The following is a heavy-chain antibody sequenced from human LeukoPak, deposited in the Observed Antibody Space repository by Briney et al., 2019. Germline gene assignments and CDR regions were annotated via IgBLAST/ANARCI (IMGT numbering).Heavy chain of an antibody. V-gene: IGHV4-59*08. CDR3: ATHVRPGAAESYWYFDL. CDR2: IYYSGST. Sequence: PSETLSLTCTVSGGSISSYYWSWIRQPPGKGLEWIGYIYYSGSTNYNPSLKSRVTISGDTSKNQFSLKLSSVTAADTAAYYCATHVRPGAAESYWYFDLWGRGTLVAVSS. CDR1: GGSISSYY. J-gene: IGHJ2*01. D-gene: IGHD2-2*01.